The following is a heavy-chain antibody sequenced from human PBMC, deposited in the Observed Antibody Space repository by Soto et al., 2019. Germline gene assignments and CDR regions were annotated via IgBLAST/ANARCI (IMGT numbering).Heavy chain of an antibody. CDR1: GGTFSSYA. CDR3: ARDSSIAAAGDWTHGAFDI. Sequence: GASVKVSCKASGGTFSSYAISWVRQAPGQGLEWMGGIVPIFGTANYAQKFQGRVTITADKSTSTAYMELSSLRSEDTAVYYCARDSSIAAAGDWTHGAFDIWGQGTMVTVSS. J-gene: IGHJ3*02. CDR2: IVPIFGTA. V-gene: IGHV1-69*06. D-gene: IGHD6-13*01.